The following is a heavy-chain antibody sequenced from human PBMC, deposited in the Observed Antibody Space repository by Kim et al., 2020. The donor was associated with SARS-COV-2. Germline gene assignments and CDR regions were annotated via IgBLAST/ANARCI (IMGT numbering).Heavy chain of an antibody. CDR3: ARKGYTGVTVYGMDL. V-gene: IGHV3-30*07. Sequence: AESVKSRFTISRDNSKNTLSLQMNSLGAEDTAVNYCARKGYTGVTVYGMDLWGQGTTVTVSS. J-gene: IGHJ6*02. D-gene: IGHD2-2*02.